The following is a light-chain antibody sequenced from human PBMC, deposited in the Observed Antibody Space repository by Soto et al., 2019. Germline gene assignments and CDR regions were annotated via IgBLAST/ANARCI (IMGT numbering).Light chain of an antibody. Sequence: QAVVTQEPSLTVSPGGTVTLTCGSSTGAVTSNHHPYWFQQKAGQAPRTLIYDTSNKHSWTPALFSGSLLGDKAALTLSGAQAEDEAQYYCLLSYNAAGVFGGGTKLTVL. V-gene: IGLV7-46*01. CDR2: DTS. CDR3: LLSYNAAGV. CDR1: TGAVTSNHH. J-gene: IGLJ2*01.